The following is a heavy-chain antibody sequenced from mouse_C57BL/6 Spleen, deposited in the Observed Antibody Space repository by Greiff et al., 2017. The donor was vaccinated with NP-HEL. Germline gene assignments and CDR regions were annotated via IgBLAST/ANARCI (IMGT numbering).Heavy chain of an antibody. V-gene: IGHV2-4*01. Sequence: QVQLKESGPGLVQPSQSLSITCTVSGFSLTSYGVHWVRQPPGKGLEWLGVIWSGGSTDYNAAFISRLSISKDNSKSQVFFKMNSLQADDTAIYYCAKGPYYYGSSHYAMDYWGQGTSVTVSS. CDR1: GFSLTSYG. CDR2: IWSGGST. D-gene: IGHD1-1*01. J-gene: IGHJ4*01. CDR3: AKGPYYYGSSHYAMDY.